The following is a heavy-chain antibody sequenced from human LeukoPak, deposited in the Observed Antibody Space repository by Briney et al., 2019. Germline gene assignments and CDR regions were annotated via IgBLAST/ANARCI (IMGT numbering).Heavy chain of an antibody. J-gene: IGHJ4*02. D-gene: IGHD3-10*01. CDR3: ARARVLWFGELLRTPYFDY. CDR2: IYHSGST. CDR1: GYSISSGYY. V-gene: IGHV4-38-2*01. Sequence: PSETLSLTCAVSGYSISSGYYWGWIRQPPGKGLEWIGSIYHSGSTYYNPSLKSRVTISVDTSKNQFSLKLSSVTAADTAVYYCARARVLWFGELLRTPYFDYWGQGTLVTVSS.